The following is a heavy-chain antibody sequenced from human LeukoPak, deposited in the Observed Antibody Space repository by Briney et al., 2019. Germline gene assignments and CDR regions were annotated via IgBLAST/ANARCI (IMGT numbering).Heavy chain of an antibody. J-gene: IGHJ4*02. CDR3: ARLGTYYYDSSGLNT. Sequence: GGSLRLSCAASGSTSSDYYMSWIRQAPGKGLEWVSYISSSGSTIYYADSVKGRFTISRDNAKNSLYLQMNSLRAEDTAVYYCARLGTYYYDSSGLNTWGQGTLVTVSS. CDR2: ISSSGSTI. V-gene: IGHV3-11*01. CDR1: GSTSSDYY. D-gene: IGHD3-22*01.